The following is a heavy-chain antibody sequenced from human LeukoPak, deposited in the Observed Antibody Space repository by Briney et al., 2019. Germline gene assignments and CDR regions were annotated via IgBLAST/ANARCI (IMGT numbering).Heavy chain of an antibody. D-gene: IGHD3-9*01. CDR1: GFTFSSYS. CDR2: ISSSSSYI. V-gene: IGHV3-21*01. CDR3: AKETYYDILTGYFGY. Sequence: GGSLRLSCAASGFTFSSYSMNWVRQAPGKGLGWVSSISSSSSYIYYADSVKGRFTISRDNAKNSLYLQMNSLRAEDTAVYYCAKETYYDILTGYFGYWGQGTLVTVSS. J-gene: IGHJ4*02.